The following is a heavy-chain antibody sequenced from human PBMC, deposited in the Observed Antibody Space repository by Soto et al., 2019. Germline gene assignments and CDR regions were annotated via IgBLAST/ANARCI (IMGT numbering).Heavy chain of an antibody. V-gene: IGHV1-18*01. CDR2: INTYNSKT. Sequence: ASVKVSCKASGYTFTSYSISWVRQAPGQGLEWMGGINTYNSKTNYAQRLQGRITMTTDTSTSTAYMELRSLRSDDTAIYYCARDNNYFDPWGQGTLVTV. J-gene: IGHJ5*02. CDR3: ARDNNYFDP. CDR1: GYTFTSYS. D-gene: IGHD3-10*01.